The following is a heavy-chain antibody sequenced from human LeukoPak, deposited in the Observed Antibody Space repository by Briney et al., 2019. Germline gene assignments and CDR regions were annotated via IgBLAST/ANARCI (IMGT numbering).Heavy chain of an antibody. CDR3: AGLHFASAEEFDP. D-gene: IGHD1-14*01. V-gene: IGHV4-59*08. CDR1: GGSISSYY. J-gene: IGHJ5*02. Sequence: SETLSLTCTVSGGSISSYYWSWIRQPPGKGLEWIGYIYSNGNILYNPFLKSRVTLSVDTFNNQFSLSLNFVTAADTAVYYCAGLHFASAEEFDPWGQGTLVTVSS. CDR2: IYSNGNI.